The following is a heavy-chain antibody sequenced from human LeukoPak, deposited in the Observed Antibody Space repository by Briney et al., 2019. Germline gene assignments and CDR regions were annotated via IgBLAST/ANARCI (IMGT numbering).Heavy chain of an antibody. CDR3: ARHEGGSYDSSGYCFDY. J-gene: IGHJ4*02. CDR2: IYYSGST. V-gene: IGHV4-39*01. D-gene: IGHD3-22*01. CDR1: GGSISSSSYY. Sequence: ASGTLSLTCTVSGGSISSSSYYWGWIRQPPGKGLEWIGSIYYSGSTYYNPSLKSRVTISVDTSKNQFSLKLSSVTAADTAVYYCARHEGGSYDSSGYCFDYWGQGTLVTVSS.